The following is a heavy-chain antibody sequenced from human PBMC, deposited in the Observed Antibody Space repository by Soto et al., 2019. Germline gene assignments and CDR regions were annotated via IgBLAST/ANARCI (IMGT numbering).Heavy chain of an antibody. CDR1: GGSISSYY. CDR2: IYYSGST. Sequence: QVQLQESGPGLVKPSETLSLTCIVSGGSISSYYWNWIRQPPGKGLEWIGYIYYSGSTNYNPSLKSRVTMSVDTSKNRFSLKLSSVSAADTAVYYCARGSGAVDVWGQGTTVTVSS. CDR3: ARGSGAVDV. D-gene: IGHD3-10*01. V-gene: IGHV4-59*01. J-gene: IGHJ6*02.